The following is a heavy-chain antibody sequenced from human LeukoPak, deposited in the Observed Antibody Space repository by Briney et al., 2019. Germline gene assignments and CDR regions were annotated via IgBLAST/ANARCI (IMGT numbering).Heavy chain of an antibody. CDR1: GYTFTSYA. CDR3: ARDSLRYYYDSSGGDDAFDI. J-gene: IGHJ3*02. V-gene: IGHV1-3*03. Sequence: GASVKVSCKASGYTFTSYAMHWVRQAPGQRLEWMGWINAGNGNTKYSQEFQGRVTITRDTSASTAYMELSSLRSEDMAVYYCARDSLRYYYDSSGGDDAFDIWGQGTMGTVSS. D-gene: IGHD3-22*01. CDR2: INAGNGNT.